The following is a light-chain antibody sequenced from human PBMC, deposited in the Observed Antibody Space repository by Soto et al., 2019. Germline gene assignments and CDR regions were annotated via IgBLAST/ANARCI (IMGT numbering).Light chain of an antibody. J-gene: IGLJ3*02. CDR3: LSYTSANTRV. V-gene: IGLV2-14*01. CDR1: SSDVGGYKF. CDR2: EVN. Sequence: QSALTQPASVSASPGQSITISCTGTSSDVGGYKFVSWYQHHPGKAPKLMIYEVNNRPSGVSNRFSGSKSGNTASLTISGRQPEYEADYYCLSYTSANTRVFGGGTKLTVL.